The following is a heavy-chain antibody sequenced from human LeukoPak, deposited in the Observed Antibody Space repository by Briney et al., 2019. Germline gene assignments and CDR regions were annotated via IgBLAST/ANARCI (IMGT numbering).Heavy chain of an antibody. CDR3: AKRTVTTRNYFDY. D-gene: IGHD4-17*01. CDR1: GFTFSSYG. CDR2: ISYDGSNK. J-gene: IGHJ4*02. V-gene: IGHV3-30*18. Sequence: PGRSLRLSCAASGFTFSSYGMHWVRQAPGKGLEWVAVISYDGSNKYYADSVKGRFTISRDNSKNTLYLQMNSLRAEDTAVYYCAKRTVTTRNYFDYWGQGTLVTVSS.